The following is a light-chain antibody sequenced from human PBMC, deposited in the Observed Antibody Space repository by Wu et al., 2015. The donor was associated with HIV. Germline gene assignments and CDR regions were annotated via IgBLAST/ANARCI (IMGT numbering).Light chain of an antibody. J-gene: IGKJ4*01. CDR1: QSISSW. CDR3: QQYNSYRS. CDR2: KAS. V-gene: IGKV1-5*03. Sequence: DIQMTQSPSTLSASVGDRVTITCRASQSISSWLAWYQQKPGKAPKLLIYKASTLESGVPSRFSGSGFGTEFTLTISSLQPDDFATYYCQQYNSYRSFGGETKVEIK.